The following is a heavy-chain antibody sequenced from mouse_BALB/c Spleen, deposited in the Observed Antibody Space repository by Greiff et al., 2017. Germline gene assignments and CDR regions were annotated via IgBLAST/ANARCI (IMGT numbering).Heavy chain of an antibody. CDR1: GYTFTSYW. Sequence: DLVKPGASVKLSCKASGYTFTSYWINWIKQRPGQGLEWIGRIAPGSGSTYYNEMFKGKATLTVDTSSSTAYIQLSSLSSEDSAVYFCASNYRYFDVWGAGTTVTVSS. CDR2: IAPGSGST. CDR3: ASNYRYFDV. V-gene: IGHV1S41*01. J-gene: IGHJ1*01.